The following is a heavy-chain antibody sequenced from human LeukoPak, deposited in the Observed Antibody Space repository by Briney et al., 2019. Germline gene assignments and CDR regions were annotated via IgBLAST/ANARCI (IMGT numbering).Heavy chain of an antibody. CDR2: IYSDQRT. Sequence: QTGGSLRLSCTASGFIVSSSYMSWVCQAPGKGLEWVSIIYSDQRTYYAASVKGRFTISRDNAKNSLYLDMNSLRAEDTAVYYCARDKIVGPTLFDFWGQGTLVTVSS. CDR1: GFIVSSSY. D-gene: IGHD1-26*01. J-gene: IGHJ4*02. V-gene: IGHV3-53*01. CDR3: ARDKIVGPTLFDF.